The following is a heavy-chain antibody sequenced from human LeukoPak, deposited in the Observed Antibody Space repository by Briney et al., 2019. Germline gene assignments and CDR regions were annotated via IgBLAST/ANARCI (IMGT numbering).Heavy chain of an antibody. D-gene: IGHD1-26*01. CDR2: ISSSGSII. J-gene: IGHJ4*02. V-gene: IGHV3-48*03. CDR3: ARGVVVGATSALGH. Sequence: PGGSLRLSCAASGFTFSGYEMNWVRQAPGKGLEWVSYISSSGSIIYYADSVKGRFTISRDNAKNSLYLQMNSLRSEDTAVYYCARGVVVGATSALGHWGQGTLVTVSS. CDR1: GFTFSGYE.